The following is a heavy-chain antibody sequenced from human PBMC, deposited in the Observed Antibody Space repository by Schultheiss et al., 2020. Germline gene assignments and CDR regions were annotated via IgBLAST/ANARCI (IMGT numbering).Heavy chain of an antibody. CDR3: ARETGATFGAFDV. J-gene: IGHJ3*01. D-gene: IGHD1-7*01. CDR1: GGSITSYY. Sequence: SETLSLTCTVFGGSITSYYWSWIRQPPGKGLEWIGYIYYSGNTKYNPSLKSRVSISIDTSNYQFSMRLTSVIAADTAIYYCARETGATFGAFDVWGLGTMVTVSS. CDR2: IYYSGNT. V-gene: IGHV4-59*01.